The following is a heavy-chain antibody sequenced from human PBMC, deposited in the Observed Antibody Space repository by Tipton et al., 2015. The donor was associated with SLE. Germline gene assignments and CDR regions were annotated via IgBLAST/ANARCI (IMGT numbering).Heavy chain of an antibody. V-gene: IGHV4-34*01. CDR1: GGSFSGYY. Sequence: TLSLTCAVYGGSFSGYYWSWIRQPPGKGLEWIGYIYYSGSTYYNPSLKSRVTISVDTSKNQFSLKLSSVTAADTAVYYCASSYYGSGSYYIEDAFDIWGQGTMVTVSS. CDR2: IYYSGST. D-gene: IGHD3-10*01. J-gene: IGHJ3*02. CDR3: ASSYYGSGSYYIEDAFDI.